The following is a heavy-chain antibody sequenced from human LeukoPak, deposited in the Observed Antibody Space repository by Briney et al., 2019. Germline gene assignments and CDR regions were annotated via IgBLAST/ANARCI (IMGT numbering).Heavy chain of an antibody. CDR1: GFTVSSNY. J-gene: IGHJ3*02. CDR3: ARGVGDLGAFDI. V-gene: IGHV3-66*01. CDR2: IYIRGST. D-gene: IGHD3-10*01. Sequence: GESLRLSCAASGFTVSSNYMSWVRQAPGKGLEWVSFIYIRGSTHYADSVKGRFTISRDNSKNTLYLQMNSLRTEDTAVYYCARGVGDLGAFDIWGQGTMVTVSS.